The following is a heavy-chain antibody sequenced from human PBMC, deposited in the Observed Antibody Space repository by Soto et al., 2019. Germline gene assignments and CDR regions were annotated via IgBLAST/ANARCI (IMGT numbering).Heavy chain of an antibody. CDR3: ARGNLSFDFDS. CDR2: ISGDGINT. V-gene: IGHV3-30*03. CDR1: GFNFCFFG. Sequence: PGGSLILSCAASGFNFCFFGMHWVRQAPGKGLEWVAFISGDGINTQYADSVRGRFTLSRDYSRKTMYLQMDSLRDEDTALYYCARGNLSFDFDSWGLGTLVTVSS. J-gene: IGHJ4*02. D-gene: IGHD1-26*01.